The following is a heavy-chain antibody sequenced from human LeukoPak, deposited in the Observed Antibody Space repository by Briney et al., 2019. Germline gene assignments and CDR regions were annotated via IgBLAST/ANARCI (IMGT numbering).Heavy chain of an antibody. CDR3: AKDTSIGKYCTNGVCSPFDY. J-gene: IGHJ4*02. D-gene: IGHD2-8*01. CDR2: ISDSGDYT. Sequence: GGSLTLSCAGSGFTFSSYAMSWFRQAPGQGLEWVSVISDSGDYTSYADSVRGRFTISRDNSRNTLYLQMISLRPDDTAVYYCAKDTSIGKYCTNGVCSPFDYWGQGTLVTVSS. V-gene: IGHV3-23*01. CDR1: GFTFSSYA.